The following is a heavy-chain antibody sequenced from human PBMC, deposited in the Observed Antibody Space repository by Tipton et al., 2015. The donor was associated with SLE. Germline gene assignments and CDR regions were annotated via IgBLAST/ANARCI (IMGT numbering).Heavy chain of an antibody. CDR1: GASISSGSYY. Sequence: TLSLTCTVSGASISSGSYYWSWIRQPAGKGLEWIGRINTSGSTSYNPSLKSRVTISVDTSKNQFSLELSSVTAADTAVYYCARDGAYCSSSSCYNWLDPWGHGALVTVSS. CDR2: INTSGST. V-gene: IGHV4-61*02. D-gene: IGHD2-2*01. J-gene: IGHJ5*02. CDR3: ARDGAYCSSSSCYNWLDP.